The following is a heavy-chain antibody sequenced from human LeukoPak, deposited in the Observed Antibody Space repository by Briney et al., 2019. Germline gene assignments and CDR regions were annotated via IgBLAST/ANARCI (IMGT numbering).Heavy chain of an antibody. J-gene: IGHJ4*02. CDR2: ISPDGSSA. D-gene: IGHD2-2*01. CDR1: GLTFSSYW. CDR3: ARVVYCSTTSCPLEY. V-gene: IGHV3-74*01. Sequence: PGGSLRLSCAASGLTFSSYWMHWVRQAPGKGLVWVSRISPDGSSATYADSVKGRFTISRDNAKNTLYVQMNSLRAEDTAVYYCARVVYCSTTSCPLEYWGQGTLVTVSS.